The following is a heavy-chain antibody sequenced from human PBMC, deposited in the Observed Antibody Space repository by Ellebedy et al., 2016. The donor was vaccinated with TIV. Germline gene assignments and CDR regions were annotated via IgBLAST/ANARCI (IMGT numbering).Heavy chain of an antibody. V-gene: IGHV3-23*01. CDR3: VRWVRGLMMDY. Sequence: GGSLRLSXEASGFTFRSFSMSWVRQAPGKGLEWVSGISGSGGTTYFADSVKGRFTISRDNSKNTLYLQMDSLRAGDTAVYYCVRWVRGLMMDYWGQGALVTVSS. CDR1: GFTFRSFS. CDR2: ISGSGGTT. D-gene: IGHD3-10*01. J-gene: IGHJ4*02.